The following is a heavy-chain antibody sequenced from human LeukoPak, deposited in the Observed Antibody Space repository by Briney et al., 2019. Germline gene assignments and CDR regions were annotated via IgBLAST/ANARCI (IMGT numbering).Heavy chain of an antibody. CDR3: ARERRPTYYDFWSGYYI. D-gene: IGHD3-3*01. CDR1: GGSFSGYY. J-gene: IGHJ4*02. Sequence: SETLSLTCAVYGGSFSGYYWSWIRQPTGKGLEWIGEINHSGSTNYNPSLESRVTISVDMSKNQFSLKLSSVTAADTAVYYCARERRPTYYDFWSGYYIWGQGTLVTVSS. CDR2: INHSGST. V-gene: IGHV4-34*01.